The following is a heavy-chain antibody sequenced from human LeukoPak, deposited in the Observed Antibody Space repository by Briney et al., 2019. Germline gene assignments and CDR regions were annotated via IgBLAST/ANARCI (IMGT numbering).Heavy chain of an antibody. CDR1: GGSISSGGYY. V-gene: IGHV4-31*03. D-gene: IGHD1-26*01. CDR2: IYYSGST. CDR3: ARTVGATTYDY. J-gene: IGHJ4*02. Sequence: SETLSLTRTVSGGSISSGGYYWSWIRQHPGKGLEWIGYIYYSGSTYYNPSLKSRVTISVDTSKNQFSLKLSSVTAADTAVYYCARTVGATTYDYWGQGTLVTVSS.